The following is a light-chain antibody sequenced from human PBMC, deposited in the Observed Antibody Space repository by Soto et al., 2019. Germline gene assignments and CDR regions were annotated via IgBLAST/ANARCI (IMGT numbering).Light chain of an antibody. CDR3: QQYNNWPLSIT. V-gene: IGKV3-15*01. CDR1: QSARIS. CDR2: DVS. J-gene: IGKJ5*01. Sequence: ETVMTQSPATLSVSPGERATLSCRVSQSARISLGWYQQKPGQAPRLLIYDVSTRATGVPARFSGSGSGTEFTLTISSPQSEDFAVYYCQQYNNWPLSITFGQGTRLEIK.